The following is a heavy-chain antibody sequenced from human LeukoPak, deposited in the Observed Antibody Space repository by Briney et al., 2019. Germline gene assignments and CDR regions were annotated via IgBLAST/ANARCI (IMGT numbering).Heavy chain of an antibody. CDR1: GFTFSSYW. Sequence: GGSLRLSCAASGFTFSSYWMSWVRQAPGKGLEWVANIKQDGSEKYYVDSVKGRFTISRDNSKNTLYLQMNSLRGEDTAVYYCARESEHSVSQVDFDLWGQGTMVTVSS. J-gene: IGHJ3*01. CDR3: ARESEHSVSQVDFDL. V-gene: IGHV3-7*01. D-gene: IGHD2-15*01. CDR2: IKQDGSEK.